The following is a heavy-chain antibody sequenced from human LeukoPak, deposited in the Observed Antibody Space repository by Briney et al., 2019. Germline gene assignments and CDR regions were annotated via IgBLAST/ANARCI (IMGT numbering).Heavy chain of an antibody. CDR2: IYYSGST. Sequence: SETLSLTCTVSGGSISSSSYYWGWIRQPPGKGLEWIGSIYYSGSTYYNPSLKSRVTISVDTSKNQFSLKLSSVTAADTAVYYCAREGGYCSGGSCWRGYNWFDPWGQGTLVTVSS. V-gene: IGHV4-39*07. J-gene: IGHJ5*02. D-gene: IGHD2-15*01. CDR1: GGSISSSSYY. CDR3: AREGGYCSGGSCWRGYNWFDP.